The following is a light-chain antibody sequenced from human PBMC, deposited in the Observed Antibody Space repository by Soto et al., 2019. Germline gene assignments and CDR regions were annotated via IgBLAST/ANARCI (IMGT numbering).Light chain of an antibody. V-gene: IGKV1-9*01. CDR2: AAS. CDR3: QQFKSYPRT. J-gene: IGKJ1*01. CDR1: QGISSY. Sequence: DIQLTQSPTFLSASVGDRVTITCRASQGISSYLAWYQQKPGKAPKLLIYAASTLESGVPSRFSGSGSGTEFTLTISSLQPEDFATYYCQQFKSYPRTFGQGTKVEIK.